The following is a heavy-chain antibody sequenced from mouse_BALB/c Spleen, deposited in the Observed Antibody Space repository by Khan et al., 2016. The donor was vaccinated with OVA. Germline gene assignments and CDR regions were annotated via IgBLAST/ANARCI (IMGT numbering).Heavy chain of an antibody. Sequence: EVQLVESGGDLVKPGGSLKLSCAASGFTFSSYSMSWVRQTPDKRLEWVASISSGCDYTYYPDSVKGRFTISRDNAKNTLYLQMTDLKSEDTAMYDCAGNFAGSFAYWGQGTLVTVSA. CDR1: GFTFSSYS. CDR2: ISSGCDYT. V-gene: IGHV5-6*01. D-gene: IGHD2-1*01. CDR3: AGNFAGSFAY. J-gene: IGHJ3*01.